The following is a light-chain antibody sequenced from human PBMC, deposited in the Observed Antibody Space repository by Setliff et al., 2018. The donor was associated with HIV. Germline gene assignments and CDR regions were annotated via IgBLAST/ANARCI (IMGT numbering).Light chain of an antibody. V-gene: IGLV2-11*01. CDR1: SSVVGASNS. J-gene: IGLJ1*01. Sequence: QSALPQPRSVSGSPGQSVTISCTGTSSVVGASNSVSWYQHHPGKAPKVIIYDVSDRPSGVPDRFSGSKSGNTASLTISGLQAEDEADYYCCSYAGSYTSLYVFGTGTKV. CDR3: CSYAGSYTSLYV. CDR2: DVS.